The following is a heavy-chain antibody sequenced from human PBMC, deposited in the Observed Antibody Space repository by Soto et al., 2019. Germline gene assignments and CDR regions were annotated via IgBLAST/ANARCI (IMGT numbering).Heavy chain of an antibody. CDR1: GFTFSSYG. J-gene: IGHJ3*02. V-gene: IGHV3-33*01. CDR3: ARDHRADSSGEDAFDI. D-gene: IGHD3-22*01. Sequence: GGSLRLSCAASGFTFSSYGMHWVRQAPGKGLEWVAVIWYDGSNKYYADSVKGRFTISRDNSKNTLYLQMNSLRAEDTAVYYCARDHRADSSGEDAFDIWGQGTMVTVSS. CDR2: IWYDGSNK.